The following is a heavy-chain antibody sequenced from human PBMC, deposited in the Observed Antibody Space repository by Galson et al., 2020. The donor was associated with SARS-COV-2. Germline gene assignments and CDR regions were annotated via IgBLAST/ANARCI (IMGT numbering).Heavy chain of an antibody. CDR2: IHTSGIT. Sequence: SETLSLTCTVSGGSISSGSYYWSWIRQPAGKGLEWIGHIHTSGITNYNPSLKSRVTISVATPKNQFSLKLSSVTAADTAVYYCARTYIAEEYYFDYWGQGTLVTVSS. J-gene: IGHJ4*02. V-gene: IGHV4-61*09. CDR1: GGSISSGSYY. D-gene: IGHD6-13*01. CDR3: ARTYIAEEYYFDY.